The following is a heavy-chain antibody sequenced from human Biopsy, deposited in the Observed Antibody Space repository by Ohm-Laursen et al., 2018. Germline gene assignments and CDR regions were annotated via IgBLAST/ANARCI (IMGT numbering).Heavy chain of an antibody. CDR1: GGSFTGHS. V-gene: IGHV4-59*11. J-gene: IGHJ4*02. CDR2: FSYTGYT. Sequence: SETLSLTCTVSGGSFTGHSWSWIRHPPGKGRERIGHFSYTGYTSYNASLKSRVTISVDTSRNHFSLRLSSLTAADTAVYYCARGSNDFGGLYFPRWGQGTLLTVSS. CDR3: ARGSNDFGGLYFPR. D-gene: IGHD4-23*01.